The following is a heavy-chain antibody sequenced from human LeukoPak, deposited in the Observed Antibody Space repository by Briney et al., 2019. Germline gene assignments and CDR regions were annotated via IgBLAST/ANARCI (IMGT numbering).Heavy chain of an antibody. CDR1: GGSISGYH. J-gene: IGHJ4*02. Sequence: PSETLSLTCTVSGGSISGYHWSWIRQPPRKGLEWIGYISYSGSTTYNPSLRSRVTLSVDTSKNQFSLKLISVTAADTAVYYCARGTTVTTYADHCGQGTLVTVSS. CDR3: ARGTTVTTYADH. V-gene: IGHV4-59*01. D-gene: IGHD4-17*01. CDR2: ISYSGST.